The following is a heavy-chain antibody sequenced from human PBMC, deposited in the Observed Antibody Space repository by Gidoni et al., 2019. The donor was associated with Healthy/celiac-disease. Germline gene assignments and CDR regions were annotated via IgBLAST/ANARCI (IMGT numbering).Heavy chain of an antibody. V-gene: IGHV4-4*02. Sequence: QVQLQESGPGLVKPSGTLSLTCAVSGGSISSTNWWSWVRQPPGKGLEWIGEIYHSGSTNYNPSLKSRVTISVDKSKNQFSLKLSSVTAADTAVYYCARVFLRGRGTNLSGFVPWGQGTLVTVSS. J-gene: IGHJ5*02. D-gene: IGHD1-7*01. CDR3: ARVFLRGRGTNLSGFVP. CDR1: GGSISSTNW. CDR2: IYHSGST.